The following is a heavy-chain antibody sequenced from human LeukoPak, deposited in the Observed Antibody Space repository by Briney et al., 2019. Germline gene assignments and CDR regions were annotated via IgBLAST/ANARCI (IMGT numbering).Heavy chain of an antibody. CDR1: GGSISSSSYY. CDR3: AGIVAVPAAALGLDAFDI. Sequence: SETLSLTCTVSGGSISSSSYYWGWIRQPPGKGLEWIGSIYYSGSTYYNPSLKCRVTISVETSKNQFSLKLSSVTAADTAVYYCAGIVAVPAAALGLDAFDIWGQGTMVTVSS. J-gene: IGHJ3*02. V-gene: IGHV4-39*01. CDR2: IYYSGST. D-gene: IGHD2-2*01.